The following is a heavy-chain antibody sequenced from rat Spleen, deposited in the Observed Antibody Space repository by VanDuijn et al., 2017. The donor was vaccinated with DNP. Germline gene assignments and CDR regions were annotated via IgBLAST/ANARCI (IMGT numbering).Heavy chain of an antibody. CDR1: GFTFSDYY. D-gene: IGHD1-2*01. Sequence: EVQLVESGGGLVQSGRSLKLSCAASGFTFSDYYMAWVRQAPKKGLEWVASITFDGSSTYYRDSVKGRFTISRANSKSTLYLQMDSLRFEDTATYYCASQGTIAAMAFGSWGQGTLVTVSS. CDR3: ASQGTIAAMAFGS. J-gene: IGHJ3*01. CDR2: ITFDGSST. V-gene: IGHV5-7*01.